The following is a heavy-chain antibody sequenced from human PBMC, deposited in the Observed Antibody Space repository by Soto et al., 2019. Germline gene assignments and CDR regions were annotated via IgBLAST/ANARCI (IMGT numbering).Heavy chain of an antibody. J-gene: IGHJ5*02. CDR2: TYFRSKWYN. Sequence: PSPTLSLTCAISGDSVSSNSAAWNWIMQSPSRGLEWLGRTYFRSKWYNDYALSVKSRITINPDTSKNQFSLQLNAVTPEDTAVYYCARTPASGTLDPWGQGTLVTVSS. CDR1: GDSVSSNSAA. V-gene: IGHV6-1*01. D-gene: IGHD6-13*01. CDR3: ARTPASGTLDP.